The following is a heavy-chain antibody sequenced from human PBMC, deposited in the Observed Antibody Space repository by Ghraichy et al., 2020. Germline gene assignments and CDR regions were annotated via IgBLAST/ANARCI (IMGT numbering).Heavy chain of an antibody. Sequence: SQTLSLTCGVYGGSFSGYYWSWIRQPPGKGLEWIGEINHSGSTNYNPSLKSRVTISVDTSKNQFSLKLSSVTAADTAVYYCARGRGFITMVRGIISWYYYGMYVWGQGTTVTVSS. CDR2: INHSGST. J-gene: IGHJ6*02. CDR1: GGSFSGYY. CDR3: ARGRGFITMVRGIISWYYYGMYV. D-gene: IGHD3-10*01. V-gene: IGHV4-34*01.